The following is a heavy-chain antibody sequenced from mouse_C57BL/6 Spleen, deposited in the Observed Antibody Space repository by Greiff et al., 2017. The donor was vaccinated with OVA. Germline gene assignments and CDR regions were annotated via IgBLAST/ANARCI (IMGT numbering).Heavy chain of an antibody. CDR3: ARQTYYSNYVDY. D-gene: IGHD2-5*01. J-gene: IGHJ2*01. CDR2: ISSGGSYT. CDR1: GFTFSSYG. Sequence: EVMLVESGGDLVKPGGSLQLSCAASGFTFSSYGMSWVRQTPDKRLEWVATISSGGSYTYYPDSVKGRFTISRDNAKNTLYLQMSSLKSEDTAMYYCARQTYYSNYVDYWGQGTTLTVSS. V-gene: IGHV5-6*01.